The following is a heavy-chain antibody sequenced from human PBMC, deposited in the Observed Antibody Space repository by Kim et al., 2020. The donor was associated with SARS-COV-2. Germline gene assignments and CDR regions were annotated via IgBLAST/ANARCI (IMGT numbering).Heavy chain of an antibody. Sequence: ASVKVSCKASGYTFTGYYMHWVRQAPGQGLEWMGWINPNSGGINYAQKSQGRVTMTRDTSISTAYMELSRLRSDDTAVYYCARRSLGSSWYHTDAFDIWGQGTMVTVSS. V-gene: IGHV1-2*02. CDR1: GYTFTGYY. CDR3: ARRSLGSSWYHTDAFDI. J-gene: IGHJ3*02. D-gene: IGHD6-13*01. CDR2: INPNSGGI.